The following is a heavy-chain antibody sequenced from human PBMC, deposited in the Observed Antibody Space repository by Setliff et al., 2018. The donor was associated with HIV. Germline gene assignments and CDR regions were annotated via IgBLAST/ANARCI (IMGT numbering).Heavy chain of an antibody. CDR3: ARPGRTSGWYVYYFDS. J-gene: IGHJ4*02. V-gene: IGHV1-24*01. D-gene: IGHD6-19*01. CDR1: GYTLSKLS. Sequence: ASVKVSCKVSGYTLSKLSMHWVRQAPEKWLEWMGGFDPELGETLFAQKFRGRLTMTRDTSTNTAYMELSSLRSEYTAVYSCARPGRTSGWYVYYFDSWGQGTLVTVSS. CDR2: FDPELGET.